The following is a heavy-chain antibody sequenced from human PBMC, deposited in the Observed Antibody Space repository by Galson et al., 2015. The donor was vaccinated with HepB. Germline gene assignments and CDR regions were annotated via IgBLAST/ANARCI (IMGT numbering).Heavy chain of an antibody. Sequence: QSGAEVKKPGESLKISCKGSGYSFTSYWIGWVRQMPGKGLEWMGIIYPGDSDTRYSPSFQGQVTISADKSTSTAYLQWSSLKASDTAMYYCARRRYSYGYGTGNWFDPWGQGTLVTVSS. J-gene: IGHJ5*02. D-gene: IGHD5-18*01. V-gene: IGHV5-51*01. CDR2: IYPGDSDT. CDR3: ARRRYSYGYGTGNWFDP. CDR1: GYSFTSYW.